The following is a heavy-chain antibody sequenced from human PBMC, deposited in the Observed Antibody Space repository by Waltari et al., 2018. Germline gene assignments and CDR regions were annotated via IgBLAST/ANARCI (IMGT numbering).Heavy chain of an antibody. Sequence: QVQLQESGPGLVKPPETLSLTCPVPGGSISSYFWSWIRQPAGKGLEWIGRIYTSGSTNYNPSLKSRVTMSVDTSKNQFSLKLSSVTAADTAVYYCARGGYNYDAFDIWGQGTMVTVSS. D-gene: IGHD5-12*01. CDR1: GGSISSYF. V-gene: IGHV4-4*07. J-gene: IGHJ3*02. CDR2: IYTSGST. CDR3: ARGGYNYDAFDI.